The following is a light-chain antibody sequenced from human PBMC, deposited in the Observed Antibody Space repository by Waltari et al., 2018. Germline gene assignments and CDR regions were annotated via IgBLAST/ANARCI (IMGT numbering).Light chain of an antibody. CDR2: GAY. Sequence: EIVVTQSPATLSVSPGERVTLSCRASQNVGTSLAWYQQKPGQTPRLRIFGAYSRASVVPARFSGSGSGTNFPLAISSLQSEDFAVYYCQQYEDWPRHSFGGVTKVQIE. CDR1: QNVGTS. V-gene: IGKV3-15*01. CDR3: QQYEDWPRHS. J-gene: IGKJ4*01.